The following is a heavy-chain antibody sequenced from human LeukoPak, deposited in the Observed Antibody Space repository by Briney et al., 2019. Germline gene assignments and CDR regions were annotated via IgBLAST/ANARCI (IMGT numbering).Heavy chain of an antibody. CDR3: ARDRAPPDYDILTGYFDY. D-gene: IGHD3-9*01. V-gene: IGHV4-4*07. CDR1: GGSLSSYY. CDR2: IYTSGRT. J-gene: IGHJ4*02. Sequence: SETLSLTCTVSGGSLSSYYWSWIRQPAGKGLEWIGRIYTSGRTNYNPSLKSRVTMSVDTSKNQFSLKLSSVTAADTAVYYCARDRAPPDYDILTGYFDYWGQGTLVTVSS.